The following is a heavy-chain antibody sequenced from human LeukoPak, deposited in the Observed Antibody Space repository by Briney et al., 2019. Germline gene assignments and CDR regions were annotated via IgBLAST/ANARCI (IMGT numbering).Heavy chain of an antibody. CDR2: IVYDGSNK. CDR3: AKGGIGGLIGRDHFDY. Sequence: GGSLRLSCAASGFTFSSYWMSWVRQAPGKGLEWVAVIVYDGSNKYYADSVKGRFTISRDNSKNTLYLQMNSLRAEDTAVYYCAKGGIGGLIGRDHFDYWGQGTLVTVSS. D-gene: IGHD3-16*01. V-gene: IGHV3-30*18. CDR1: GFTFSSYW. J-gene: IGHJ4*02.